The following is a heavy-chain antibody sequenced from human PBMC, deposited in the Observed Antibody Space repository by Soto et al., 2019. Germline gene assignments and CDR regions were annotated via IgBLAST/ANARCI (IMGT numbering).Heavy chain of an antibody. CDR3: ARSPIAEYSSSHYFDY. Sequence: GESLKISCKGSGYSFTSYWIGWVRQMPGKGLEWMGIIYPGDSGTRYSPSFQGQVTISADKSISTAYLQWSSLKASDTAMYYCARSPIAEYSSSHYFDYWGQGTLVTVSS. J-gene: IGHJ4*02. CDR2: IYPGDSGT. CDR1: GYSFTSYW. V-gene: IGHV5-51*01. D-gene: IGHD6-6*01.